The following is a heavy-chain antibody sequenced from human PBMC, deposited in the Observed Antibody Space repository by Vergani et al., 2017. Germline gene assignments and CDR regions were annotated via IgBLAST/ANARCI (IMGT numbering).Heavy chain of an antibody. Sequence: QVQLQQSGPGLVKPSQTLLLTCAISGDSVSSNSAAWNWIRQSPSRGLEWLGRTYYRSKWYNDYAVSVKSRITINPDTSKNQFSLQLNSVTPEDTAVYYCASTGPDDYVWGSYRYAPFDIWGQGTMVTVSS. D-gene: IGHD3-16*02. CDR3: ASTGPDDYVWGSYRYAPFDI. CDR2: TYYRSKWYN. V-gene: IGHV6-1*01. CDR1: GDSVSSNSAA. J-gene: IGHJ3*02.